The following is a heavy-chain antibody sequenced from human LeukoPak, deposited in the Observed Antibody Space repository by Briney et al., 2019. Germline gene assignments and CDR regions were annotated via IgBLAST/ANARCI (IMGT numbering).Heavy chain of an antibody. D-gene: IGHD3-3*01. J-gene: IGHJ4*02. Sequence: GGSLRLSCAASGFTFSSYAMSWVRQAPGKGLEWVSAISGSGGSTYYADSVKGRFTISRDNSKNTLYLQMNSLRAEDAAIYYCARSSGDFWSGYYLLDYWGQGTLVTVSS. CDR3: ARSSGDFWSGYYLLDY. CDR2: ISGSGGST. CDR1: GFTFSSYA. V-gene: IGHV3-23*01.